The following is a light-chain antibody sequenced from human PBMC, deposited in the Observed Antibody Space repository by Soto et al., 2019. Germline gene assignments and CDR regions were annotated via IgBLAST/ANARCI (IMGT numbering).Light chain of an antibody. V-gene: IGLV1-47*02. J-gene: IGLJ3*02. CDR3: ATWDDDLTGTV. CDR1: SSNIGSNY. Sequence: QSVVTQPHSASGTPGQTVTISCSGSSSNIGSNYVYWYQQLPGTAPKLLIYNYNLRPSGVVDRFSGSRSGTSASLAISGLRSEDEADYYCATWDDDLTGTVLGGGTKLTVL. CDR2: NYN.